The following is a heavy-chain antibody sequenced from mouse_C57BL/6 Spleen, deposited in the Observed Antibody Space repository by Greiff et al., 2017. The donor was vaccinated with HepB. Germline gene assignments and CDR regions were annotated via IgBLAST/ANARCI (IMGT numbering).Heavy chain of an antibody. CDR1: GFTFSSYT. CDR2: ISGGGGNT. D-gene: IGHD2-1*01. J-gene: IGHJ4*01. V-gene: IGHV5-9*01. CDR3: ARHEGIYYGNWDAMDY. Sequence: EVQLVESGGGLVKPGGSLKLSCAASGFTFSSYTMSWVRQTPEKRLEWVATISGGGGNTYYPDSVKGRFTISRDNAKNTLYLQMSSLRSEDTALYYCARHEGIYYGNWDAMDYWGQGTSVTVSS.